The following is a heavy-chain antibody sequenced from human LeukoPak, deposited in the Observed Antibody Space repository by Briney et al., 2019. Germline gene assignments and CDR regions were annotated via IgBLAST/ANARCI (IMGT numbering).Heavy chain of an antibody. CDR3: ALANWGSGDAFDI. V-gene: IGHV4-39*01. CDR1: GGSISSSSYY. Sequence: SSETLSLTCTVSGGSISSSSYYWGWIRQPPGMGLEWIGSIYYSGSTYYNPSLKSRVTISVDTSKNQFSLKLSSVTAADTAVYYCALANWGSGDAFDIWGQGTMVTVSS. CDR2: IYYSGST. J-gene: IGHJ3*02. D-gene: IGHD7-27*01.